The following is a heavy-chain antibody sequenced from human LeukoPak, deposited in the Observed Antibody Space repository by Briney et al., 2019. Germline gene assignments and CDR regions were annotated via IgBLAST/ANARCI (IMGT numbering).Heavy chain of an antibody. CDR2: MNPNSGNT. Sequence: ASVKVSCKASGYTFTTYPMNWVRQATGQGLEWMGWMNPNSGNTGYAQKFQGRVTMTRNTSISTAYMELSSLRSEDTAVYYCAINYYGSGSLDYWGQGTLVTVSS. J-gene: IGHJ4*02. CDR1: GYTFTTYP. CDR3: AINYYGSGSLDY. V-gene: IGHV1-8*02. D-gene: IGHD3-10*01.